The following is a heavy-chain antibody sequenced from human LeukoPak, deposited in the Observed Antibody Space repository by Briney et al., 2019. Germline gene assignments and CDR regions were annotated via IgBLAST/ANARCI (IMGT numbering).Heavy chain of an antibody. J-gene: IGHJ4*02. CDR3: VRHPRGGPYFDY. CDR2: IHYSGST. D-gene: IGHD3-16*01. CDR1: GASVSAYY. Sequence: SVTLSLTCTVSGASVSAYYWTWIRQPPGKRLEWLGYIHYSGSTTYNPSLKSRVTISIDTSKNQFSLKLTSVTAADTGVYYCVRHPRGGPYFDYWGQGTLVTVSS. V-gene: IGHV4-59*02.